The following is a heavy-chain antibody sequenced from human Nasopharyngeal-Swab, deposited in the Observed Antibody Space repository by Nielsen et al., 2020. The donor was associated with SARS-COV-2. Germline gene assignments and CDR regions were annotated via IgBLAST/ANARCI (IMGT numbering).Heavy chain of an antibody. V-gene: IGHV2-70*01. J-gene: IGHJ4*02. D-gene: IGHD3-9*01. CDR2: IDWDDDK. Sequence: PGKALEWLALIDWDDDKYYSTSLKTRLTISKDTSKNQVVLTMTNMDPVDTATYYCARSSYYDILTGYYPSSFDYWGQGTLVTVSS. CDR3: ARSSYYDILTGYYPSSFDY.